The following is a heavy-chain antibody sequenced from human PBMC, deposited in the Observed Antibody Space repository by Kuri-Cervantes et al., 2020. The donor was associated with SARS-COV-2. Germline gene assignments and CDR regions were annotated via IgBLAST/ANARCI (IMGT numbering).Heavy chain of an antibody. CDR3: ARAPYFDRFDY. D-gene: IGHD3-9*01. V-gene: IGHV1-8*02. CDR1: GYTFTSYG. J-gene: IGHJ4*02. Sequence: ASVKVSCKASGYTFTSYGINWVRQATGQGLEWMGMLKTNSGNTLYAQIFQDRVTMTRDTSISTAYMELSRLRSDDTAVYYCARAPYFDRFDYWGQGTLVTVSS. CDR2: LKTNSGNT.